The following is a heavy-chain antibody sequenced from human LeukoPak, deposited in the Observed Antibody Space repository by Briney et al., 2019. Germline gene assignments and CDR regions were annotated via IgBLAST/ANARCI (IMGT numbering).Heavy chain of an antibody. CDR3: AKGRGFGGDSGVFDS. Sequence: GGSLRLSCAASGFTFSIYAMSWVRQAPGKGLAWVSSISGSGGSTYHADSVKGRFTISRDNSENTLYLQMNSLRADDTAVYYCAKGRGFGGDSGVFDSWGQGTLVTVSS. D-gene: IGHD2-21*01. CDR1: GFTFSIYA. V-gene: IGHV3-23*01. J-gene: IGHJ4*02. CDR2: ISGSGGST.